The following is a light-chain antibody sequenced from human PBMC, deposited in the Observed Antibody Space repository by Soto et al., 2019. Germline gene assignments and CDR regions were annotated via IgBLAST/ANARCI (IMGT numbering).Light chain of an antibody. J-gene: IGKJ5*01. CDR1: QSISSW. CDR2: DSS. Sequence: DIQMTQSPSTRSASVGDRVTITCRASQSISSWLAWYQQKPGRAPKLLIYDSSSLESGVPSRFSGSGSGTDFTFTISSLQAEDIATYYCQQYENLPITFGQGTRLEIK. V-gene: IGKV1-5*01. CDR3: QQYENLPIT.